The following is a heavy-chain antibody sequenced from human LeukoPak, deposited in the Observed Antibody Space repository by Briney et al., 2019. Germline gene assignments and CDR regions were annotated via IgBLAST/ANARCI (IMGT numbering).Heavy chain of an antibody. D-gene: IGHD5-18*01. CDR2: ITGAGSST. V-gene: IGHV3-53*01. J-gene: IGHJ4*02. CDR3: ARKVAVAMDLDY. CDR1: GFTVSSNY. Sequence: GGSLRLSCAASGFTVSSNYMSWVRQAPGKGLEWVSSITGAGSSTKYADSVNGRFTISRDNSKNTLSLQMTGLRAEDTAVYYCARKVAVAMDLDYWGQGTLVTVCS.